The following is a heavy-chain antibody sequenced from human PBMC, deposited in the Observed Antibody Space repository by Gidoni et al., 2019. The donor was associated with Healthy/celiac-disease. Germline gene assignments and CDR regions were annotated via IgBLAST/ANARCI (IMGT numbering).Heavy chain of an antibody. D-gene: IGHD3-10*01. V-gene: IGHV3-9*01. Sequence: EVQLVESGGGLVQPGRSLRLSCAASGFTFDDYAMHWVRQAPGKGLEWVSGISWNSGSIGYADSVKGRFTISRDNAKNSLYLQMNSLRAEDTALYYCAKARGVRGFDYWGQGTLVTVSS. CDR1: GFTFDDYA. CDR3: AKARGVRGFDY. CDR2: ISWNSGSI. J-gene: IGHJ4*02.